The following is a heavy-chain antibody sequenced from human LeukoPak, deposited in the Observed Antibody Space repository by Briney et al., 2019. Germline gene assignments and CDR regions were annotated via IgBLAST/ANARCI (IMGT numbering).Heavy chain of an antibody. CDR2: IKQDGNEK. J-gene: IGHJ4*02. V-gene: IGHV3-7*01. CDR1: GFTFSHYW. D-gene: IGHD2-21*02. Sequence: GGSLRLSCAASGFTFSHYWMSWVRQAPGKGLEWVANIKQDGNEKYYADSVKGRFTISRDNAENSLFLQMNSLRAEDTAVYYCARDATRGGDNDYWGQGTRVIVSS. CDR3: ARDATRGGDNDY.